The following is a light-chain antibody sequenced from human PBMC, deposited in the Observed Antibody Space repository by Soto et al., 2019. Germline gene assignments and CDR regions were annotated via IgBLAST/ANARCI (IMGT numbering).Light chain of an antibody. J-gene: IGKJ3*01. CDR1: QGISTY. V-gene: IGKV1-33*01. Sequence: EIEMTQSPASLSVSVGDRATITCRASQGISTYLTWYQQKPGQAPKLLIYDASTRATGVPSRFSGSGSGTDFTVTISSLQPEDIATYYCQQYDNLPCTFGPGTKVDIK. CDR2: DAS. CDR3: QQYDNLPCT.